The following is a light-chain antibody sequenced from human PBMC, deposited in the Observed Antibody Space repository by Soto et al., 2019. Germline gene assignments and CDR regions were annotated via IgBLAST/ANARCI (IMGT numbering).Light chain of an antibody. V-gene: IGLV2-14*03. CDR1: NNDVGGYDY. Sequence: QSALTQPASVSGSPGQSITISCTGTNNDVGGYDYVSWYQHHPGKAPKLMIYDVSNRPSGVSNRFSGSKSGNTASLTISGLQDEDEADYYCNSYTSSSTFPWVFGGGTKVTVL. CDR3: NSYTSSSTFPWV. CDR2: DVS. J-gene: IGLJ3*02.